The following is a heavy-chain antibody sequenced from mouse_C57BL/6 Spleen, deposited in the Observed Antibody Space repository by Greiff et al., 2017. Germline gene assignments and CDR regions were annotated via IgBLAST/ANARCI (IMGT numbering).Heavy chain of an antibody. V-gene: IGHV5-17*01. J-gene: IGHJ1*03. CDR2: ISSGSSTI. Sequence: EVHLVESGGGLVKPGGSLKLSCAASGFTFSDYGMHWVRQAPEKGLEWVAYISSGSSTIYYADTVKGRFTISRDNAKNTLFLQMTSLRSEDTAMYYCARTDYGSSYYWYFDVWGTGTTVTVSS. D-gene: IGHD1-1*01. CDR1: GFTFSDYG. CDR3: ARTDYGSSYYWYFDV.